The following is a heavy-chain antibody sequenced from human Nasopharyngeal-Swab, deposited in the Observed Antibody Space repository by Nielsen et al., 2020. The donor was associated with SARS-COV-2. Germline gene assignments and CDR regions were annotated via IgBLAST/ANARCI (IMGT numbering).Heavy chain of an antibody. D-gene: IGHD2-2*01. CDR1: GGSISSYY. V-gene: IGHV4-59*01. CDR3: ARDRIVVVPTATEAHYYYYGMDV. Sequence: GSLRLSCTVSGGSISSYYWSWIRQPPGKGLELIGYIYYSGSTNYNPSLKSRVTISVDTPKNQFSLKLSSVTAADTAVYYCARDRIVVVPTATEAHYYYYGMDVWGQGTTVTVSS. J-gene: IGHJ6*02. CDR2: IYYSGST.